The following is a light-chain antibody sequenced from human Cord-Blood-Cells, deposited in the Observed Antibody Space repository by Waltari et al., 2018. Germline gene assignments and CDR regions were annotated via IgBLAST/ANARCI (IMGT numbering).Light chain of an antibody. J-gene: IGKJ2*01. CDR3: QQSYSTPYT. CDR2: AAS. Sequence: DIQMTQSPSYISASVGDRVPIPCRASQSITSYLKLYQQKPGKAPKLLIYAASSLQIGVPSRFSGSGSGTDFTLNISRLQPEDFATYYCQQSYSTPYTFGQGTKLEIK. V-gene: IGKV1-39*01. CDR1: QSITSY.